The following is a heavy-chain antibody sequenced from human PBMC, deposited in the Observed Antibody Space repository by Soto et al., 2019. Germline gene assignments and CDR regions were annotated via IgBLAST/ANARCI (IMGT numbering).Heavy chain of an antibody. D-gene: IGHD3-10*01. CDR1: GFSFSDSY. J-gene: IGHJ6*04. Sequence: QVQLVESGGGLVKPGGSLRLSCAASGFSFSDSYMSWVRQAPGKGLEWVSYISGTSGYTGYADSVKGRFTISRDNAKKSLYMQMNSLRVEDTAVYYCARDRGGYGPPVVWGEGTTVTVSS. CDR3: ARDRGGYGPPVV. V-gene: IGHV3-11*06. CDR2: ISGTSGYT.